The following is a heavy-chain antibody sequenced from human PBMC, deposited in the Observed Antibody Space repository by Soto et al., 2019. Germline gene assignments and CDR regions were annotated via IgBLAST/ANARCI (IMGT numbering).Heavy chain of an antibody. V-gene: IGHV5-51*03. CDR2: IYPGDSDT. J-gene: IGHJ4*02. CDR1: GYSFTSYW. D-gene: IGHD3-10*01. CDR3: ARSPDYYGSGSYFAY. Sequence: EVQLVQSGAEVKKPGESLKISCKGSGYSFTSYWIGWVRQMPGKGLEWMGIIYPGDSDTRYSPSFQGQVTISADKSISTAYLQWGSLKASDTAMYYCARSPDYYGSGSYFAYWGQGTLVTVSS.